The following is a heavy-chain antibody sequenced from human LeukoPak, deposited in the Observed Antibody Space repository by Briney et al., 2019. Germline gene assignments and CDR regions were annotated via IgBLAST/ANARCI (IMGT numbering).Heavy chain of an antibody. CDR3: ARDGFFGSGIVGAFDI. CDR1: GYTFISYG. CDR2: ISAYNGNT. Sequence: ASVKVSCKASGYTFISYGISWVRQAPGQRLEWMGWISAYNGNTNYAQKFQGRVTMITDTSTSTAYMDLRSLRSDDTAVYYCARDGFFGSGIVGAFDIWGQGTMVTVSS. J-gene: IGHJ3*02. V-gene: IGHV1-18*01. D-gene: IGHD3-10*01.